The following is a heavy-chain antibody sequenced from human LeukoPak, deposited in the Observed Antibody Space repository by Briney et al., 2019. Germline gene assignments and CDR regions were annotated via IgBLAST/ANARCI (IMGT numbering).Heavy chain of an antibody. CDR1: GFTVSSNY. V-gene: IGHV3-53*01. CDR2: IYSGGST. D-gene: IGHD5-24*01. Sequence: GGSLRLSCAASGFTVSSNYMSWVRQAPGKGLEWVSVIYSGGSTYYADSVKGRFTISRDNSKNTLYLQMNSLRAEDTAVYYCARGLGLDGSRLSFDYWGQGTLVTVSS. J-gene: IGHJ4*02. CDR3: ARGLGLDGSRLSFDY.